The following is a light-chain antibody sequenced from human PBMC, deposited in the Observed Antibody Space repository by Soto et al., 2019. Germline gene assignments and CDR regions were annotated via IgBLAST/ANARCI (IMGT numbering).Light chain of an antibody. CDR1: SSNLGARYD. CDR2: GSS. CDR3: QSYDKSLSGSV. J-gene: IGLJ3*02. Sequence: QSVLTQPPTVSGAPGQTVTISCTGSSSNLGARYDVHWYQQVPGKAPKLLIFGSSDRASGVPDRFSGSTSGTSASLAITGLQADDEATYFCQSYDKSLSGSVFGGGTKLTVL. V-gene: IGLV1-40*01.